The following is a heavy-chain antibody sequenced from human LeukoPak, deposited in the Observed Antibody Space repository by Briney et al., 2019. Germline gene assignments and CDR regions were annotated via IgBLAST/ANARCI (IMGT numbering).Heavy chain of an antibody. V-gene: IGHV4-30-4*01. CDR2: IYYSGST. CDR1: GSSISSGDYY. CDR3: ARVLYSGSGSYSNWFDP. J-gene: IGHJ5*02. Sequence: SQTLSLTCTVSGSSISSGDYYWSWIRQPPGKGLEWIGYIYYSGSTYYNPSLKSRVTISVDTSKNQFSLKLSSVTAADTAVYYCARVLYSGSGSYSNWFDPWGQGTLVTVSS. D-gene: IGHD3-10*01.